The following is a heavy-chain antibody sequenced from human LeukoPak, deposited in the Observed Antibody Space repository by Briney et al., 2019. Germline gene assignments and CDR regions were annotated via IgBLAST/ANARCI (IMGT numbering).Heavy chain of an antibody. CDR1: GGSFSSYY. Sequence: PSETLSLTCAVYGGSFSSYYWGWIRQPPGKGLEWIGSIYYRGSTYYNPSLKSRVTISVDTSKNQFSLKLTSVTGADTAVYYCARTGRILTGYYDLWGQGTLVTVSS. V-gene: IGHV4-39*07. CDR2: IYYRGST. J-gene: IGHJ5*02. D-gene: IGHD3-9*01. CDR3: ARTGRILTGYYDL.